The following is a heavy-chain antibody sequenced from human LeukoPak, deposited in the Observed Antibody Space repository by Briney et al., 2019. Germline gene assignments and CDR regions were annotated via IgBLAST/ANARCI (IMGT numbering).Heavy chain of an antibody. Sequence: QPGGSLRLSCETSGFTFSDYGMHWVRQAPGKGLDWVAFIHHDGSNKYYADSVRGRFTISRDNSKNTLYLQMNSLRAEDTAVYYCAELGITMIGGVWGKGTTVTISS. CDR2: IHHDGSNK. J-gene: IGHJ6*04. CDR1: GFTFSDYG. CDR3: AELGITMIGGV. V-gene: IGHV3-30*02. D-gene: IGHD3-10*02.